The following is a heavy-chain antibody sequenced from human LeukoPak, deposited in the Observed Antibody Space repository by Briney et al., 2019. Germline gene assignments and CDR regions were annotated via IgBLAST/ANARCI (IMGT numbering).Heavy chain of an antibody. J-gene: IGHJ6*02. CDR1: GFTFKTYS. CDR3: ARERAATSGMDV. Sequence: PGGSLRLSCAASGFTFKTYSMHWVRQAPGKGLEWISYISSSSTTIFYADSVNGRFTISRDNSKNTLYLQMNSLRAEDTAVYYCARERAATSGMDVWGQGTTVTVSS. V-gene: IGHV3-48*01. D-gene: IGHD5-12*01. CDR2: ISSSSTTI.